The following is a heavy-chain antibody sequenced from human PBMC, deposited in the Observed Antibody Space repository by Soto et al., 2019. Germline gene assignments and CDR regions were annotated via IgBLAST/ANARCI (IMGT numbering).Heavy chain of an antibody. J-gene: IGHJ4*02. Sequence: QAQLQESGPGLVKPSQTLSLTCTVSGGSISSGGYYWSWIRQHPGKGLEWIGNIYYSGSTYYNPSLKSRVTISVDTSKNQFSLKLSSVTAADTAVYYCARDPLGTPFGYFKYWGQGTLVNLSS. CDR1: GGSISSGGYY. D-gene: IGHD3-16*01. CDR2: IYYSGST. CDR3: ARDPLGTPFGYFKY. V-gene: IGHV4-31*03.